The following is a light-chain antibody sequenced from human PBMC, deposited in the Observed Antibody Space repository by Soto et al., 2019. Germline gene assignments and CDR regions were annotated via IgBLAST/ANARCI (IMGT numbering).Light chain of an antibody. J-gene: IGKJ1*01. Sequence: DIQMTQSPSSLSASVGDRVTITCRASQAIRNDVGWYQQKPGKDPKRLIYVASRLESGVPSRFSGSGFGTEFTLTISGLQPEDFATYHCQQYDVHPKTFGQGTKVDIK. CDR2: VAS. V-gene: IGKV1-17*01. CDR1: QAIRND. CDR3: QQYDVHPKT.